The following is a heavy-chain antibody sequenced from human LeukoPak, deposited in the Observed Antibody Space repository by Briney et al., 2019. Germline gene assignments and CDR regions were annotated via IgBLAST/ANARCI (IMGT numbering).Heavy chain of an antibody. V-gene: IGHV3-48*02. CDR2: ISSGSSAI. Sequence: SGGSLRLSCAASGFTFSSYSMNWVRQAPGKGLEWVSYISSGSSAIDYADSVKGRFTISRDNAKNSLYLQMNSLRDEDTAVYYCARATYCSGGSCYSGVYWGLGTLVTVSS. CDR3: ARATYCSGGSCYSGVY. CDR1: GFTFSSYS. D-gene: IGHD2-15*01. J-gene: IGHJ4*02.